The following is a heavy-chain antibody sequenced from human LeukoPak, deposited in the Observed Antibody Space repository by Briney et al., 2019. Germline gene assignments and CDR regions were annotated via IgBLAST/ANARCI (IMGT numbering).Heavy chain of an antibody. CDR1: GGSISSSSYY. Sequence: PSETLSLTCTVSGGSISSSSYYWGWIRQAPGKGLEWVSVIYSGGSTYYADSVKGRFTISRDNSKNTLYLQMNSLRAADTAVYYCARDPEAYCGGDCYSWGQGTLVTVSS. D-gene: IGHD2-21*02. CDR2: IYSGGST. CDR3: ARDPEAYCGGDCYS. J-gene: IGHJ5*02. V-gene: IGHV3-66*01.